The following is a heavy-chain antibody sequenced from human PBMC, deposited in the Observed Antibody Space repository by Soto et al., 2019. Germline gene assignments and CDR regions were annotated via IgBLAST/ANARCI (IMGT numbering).Heavy chain of an antibody. CDR3: ARVISVGTDILTGYYDY. J-gene: IGHJ4*02. V-gene: IGHV1-69*01. Sequence: QVQLVQSGAEVKKPGSSVKVSCKASGGTFSSYAISWVRQAPGQGLEWMGGIIPIFGTANYAQKFQGRVTITADESTGTANMELSSLRSEDTAVYYCARVISVGTDILTGYYDYWGQGTLVTVSS. D-gene: IGHD3-9*01. CDR2: IIPIFGTA. CDR1: GGTFSSYA.